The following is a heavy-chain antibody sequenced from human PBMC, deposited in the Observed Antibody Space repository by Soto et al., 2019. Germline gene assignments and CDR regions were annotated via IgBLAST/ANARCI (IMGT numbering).Heavy chain of an antibody. CDR3: ARHKILRYFDWSPSGFDY. CDR2: INHSGST. D-gene: IGHD3-9*01. CDR1: GGSFSGYY. V-gene: IGHV4-34*01. Sequence: PSETLSLTCAVYGGSFSGYYWSWIRQPPGKGLEWIGEINHSGSTNYNPSLKSRVTISVDTSKNQFSLKLSSVTAADTAVYYCARHKILRYFDWSPSGFDYWGQGTLVTVSS. J-gene: IGHJ4*02.